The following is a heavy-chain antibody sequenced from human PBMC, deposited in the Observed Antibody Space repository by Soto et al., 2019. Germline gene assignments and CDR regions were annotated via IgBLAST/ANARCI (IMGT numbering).Heavy chain of an antibody. CDR3: ARFQGCDPAGYFAY. CDR2: IWYDGSKD. D-gene: IGHD6-25*01. J-gene: IGHJ4*02. Sequence: QVQLVESGGGVVQPGRSLRLSCGASGFTFSTYGMHWVRRPPGKGLEWVAVIWYDGSKDYYADSVKGRFTISRDNSKDTLFLQMNSLRAEDTAVYYCARFQGCDPAGYFAYWGQGTLVTVSS. CDR1: GFTFSTYG. V-gene: IGHV3-33*01.